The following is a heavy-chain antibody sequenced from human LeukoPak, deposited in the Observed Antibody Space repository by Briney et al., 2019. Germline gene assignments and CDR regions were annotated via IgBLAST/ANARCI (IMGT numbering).Heavy chain of an antibody. D-gene: IGHD1-26*01. V-gene: IGHV4-39*07. J-gene: IGHJ3*02. CDR3: ASYSGTYSAFEI. CDR2: IYYSGST. Sequence: SETLSLTCTVSGGSISSSSYYWGWIRQPPGKGLEWIGSIYYSGSTYYNPSLKSRVTISVDTSKNQFSLKLSSVTAADTAVYYCASYSGTYSAFEIWGQGTLVTVSS. CDR1: GGSISSSSYY.